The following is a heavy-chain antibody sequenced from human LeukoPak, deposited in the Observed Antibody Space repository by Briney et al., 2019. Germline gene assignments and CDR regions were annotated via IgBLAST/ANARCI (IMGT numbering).Heavy chain of an antibody. Sequence: PSETLPLTCAVYGGSFSGYYWSWIRQPPGKGLEWIGEINHSGSTNYNPSLKSRVTISVDTSKNQFSLKLSSVTAADTAVYYCAVEDYWGQGTLVTVSS. CDR2: INHSGST. V-gene: IGHV4-34*01. CDR1: GGSFSGYY. J-gene: IGHJ4*02. CDR3: AVEDY.